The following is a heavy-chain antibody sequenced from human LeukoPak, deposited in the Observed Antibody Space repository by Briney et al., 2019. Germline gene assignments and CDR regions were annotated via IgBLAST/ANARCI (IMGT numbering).Heavy chain of an antibody. CDR3: ARDRVSRWFGELWY. Sequence: GGSLRLSCAASGFTFSSYWMSWVRQAPGKGLEWVANIKQDGSEKYYVDSVKGRFTISRDNAKNSLYLQMNSLRAEDTAVYYCARDRVSRWFGELWYWGQGTLVTVSS. CDR2: IKQDGSEK. V-gene: IGHV3-7*01. CDR1: GFTFSSYW. J-gene: IGHJ4*02. D-gene: IGHD3-10*01.